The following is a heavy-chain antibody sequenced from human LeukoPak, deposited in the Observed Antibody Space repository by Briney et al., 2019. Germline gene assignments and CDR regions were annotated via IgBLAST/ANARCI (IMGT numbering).Heavy chain of an antibody. J-gene: IGHJ6*03. CDR2: ISAYNGNT. CDR1: GGTFSNYA. D-gene: IGHD3-16*01. CDR3: ARYADSYVYYYMDV. Sequence: ASVKVSCKTSGGTFSNYAISWVRQAPGQGLEWMGWISAYNGNTNYAQKLQGRVTMTTDTSTSTAYMELRSLRSDDTAVYYCARYADSYVYYYMDVWGKGTTVTVSS. V-gene: IGHV1-18*01.